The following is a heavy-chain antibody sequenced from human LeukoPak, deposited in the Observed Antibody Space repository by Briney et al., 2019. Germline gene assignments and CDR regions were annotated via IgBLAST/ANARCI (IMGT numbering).Heavy chain of an antibody. D-gene: IGHD5-18*01. Sequence: ASVKVSCKASGYTFTGYYMHWVRQAPGQGLEWMGWINPNSGGTNYAQKFQGRVTMTSATSISTAYMELSRLRSDDTAVYYCARDLGYSYGWYYFDYWGQGTLVTVSS. V-gene: IGHV1-2*02. J-gene: IGHJ4*02. CDR1: GYTFTGYY. CDR2: INPNSGGT. CDR3: ARDLGYSYGWYYFDY.